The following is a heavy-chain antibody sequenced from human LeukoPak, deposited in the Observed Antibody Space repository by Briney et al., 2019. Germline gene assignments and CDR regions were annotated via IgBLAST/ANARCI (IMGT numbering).Heavy chain of an antibody. Sequence: SETLSLTCTVSGGSVSSGSYYWSWIRQPPGKGLEWIGYIYYSGSTYYNPSLKSRVTISVDTSKNQFSLKLSSVTAADTAVYYCARIVYYYDSSGVAFDIWGQGTMVTVSS. CDR1: GGSVSSGSYY. CDR3: ARIVYYYDSSGVAFDI. D-gene: IGHD3-22*01. CDR2: IYYSGST. V-gene: IGHV4-61*01. J-gene: IGHJ3*02.